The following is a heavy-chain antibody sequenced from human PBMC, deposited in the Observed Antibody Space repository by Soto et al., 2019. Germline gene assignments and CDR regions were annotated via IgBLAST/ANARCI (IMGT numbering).Heavy chain of an antibody. Sequence: QVQLQESGPGLVKPSETLSLTCTVSGGSVSSGSYYWSWIRQPPGKGPEWIGYIYYSGSTTYNPSLKSPVSISVDTSKKQFSLTLGSVTAADTAVYYCARGVVRGYTQPTCGYWGQGTLVTVSS. V-gene: IGHV4-61*01. D-gene: IGHD5-18*01. J-gene: IGHJ4*02. CDR3: ARGVVRGYTQPTCGY. CDR2: IYYSGST. CDR1: GGSVSSGSYY.